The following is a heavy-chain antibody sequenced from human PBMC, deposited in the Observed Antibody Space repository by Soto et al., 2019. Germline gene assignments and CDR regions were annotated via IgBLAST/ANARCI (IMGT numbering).Heavy chain of an antibody. CDR1: GFTFTSSA. CDR2: IVVGSGNT. D-gene: IGHD6-13*01. CDR3: AADSGSSWYNYGMDV. J-gene: IGHJ6*02. Sequence: QMQLVQSGPEVKKPGTSVKVSCKASGFTFTSSAMQWVRQARGQRLEWIGWIVVGSGNTNYAQKFQERVTITRDMSTSTAYMELSSLRSEDTAVYYCAADSGSSWYNYGMDVWGQGTTVTVSS. V-gene: IGHV1-58*02.